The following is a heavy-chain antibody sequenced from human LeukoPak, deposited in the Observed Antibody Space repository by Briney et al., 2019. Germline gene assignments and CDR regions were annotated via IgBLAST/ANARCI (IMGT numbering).Heavy chain of an antibody. CDR2: IKHKTDGGTT. V-gene: IGHV3-15*01. D-gene: IGHD1-7*01. CDR1: GFTFNNAW. Sequence: PGGPLRLSCAASGFTFNNAWKSWVRQAPGKGLEWVRRIKHKTDGGTTDYDALVRGRDTITSHDSKNTLYLQMNTQKHEDTAVYYCTTETRGPITGTTSVDYWRQGTMVSVSS. CDR3: TTETRGPITGTTSVDY. J-gene: IGHJ4*02.